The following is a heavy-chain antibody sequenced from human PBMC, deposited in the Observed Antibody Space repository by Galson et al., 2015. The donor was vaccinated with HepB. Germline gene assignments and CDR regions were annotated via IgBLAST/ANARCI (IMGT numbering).Heavy chain of an antibody. J-gene: IGHJ6*02. CDR1: GFTFSRSW. CDR3: ASLDGRSAVDV. CDR2: ISDDGNTK. D-gene: IGHD1-26*01. V-gene: IGHV3-74*03. Sequence: SLRLSCAASGFTFSRSWMYWVRQPPGKGLVWVSRISDDGNTKSYADSVKGRFTISRDNSKNTLYLQMNSLRVDDMGVYYCASLDGRSAVDVWGQGTAVIVSS.